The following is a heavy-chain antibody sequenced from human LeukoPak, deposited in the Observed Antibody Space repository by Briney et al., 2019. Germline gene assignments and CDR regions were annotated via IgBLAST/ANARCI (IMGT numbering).Heavy chain of an antibody. CDR3: ARAPELNYDSSGYYLN. V-gene: IGHV1-18*01. CDR2: ISVYNGNT. Sequence: ASVKVSCKASGYSFISYGINWVRQAPGQGLEWMGWISVYNGNTNYAQKLQGRVTMTTDTSTSTAYMELRSLRSEDTAVYYCARAPELNYDSSGYYLNWGQGTLVTVSS. D-gene: IGHD3-22*01. J-gene: IGHJ4*02. CDR1: GYSFISYG.